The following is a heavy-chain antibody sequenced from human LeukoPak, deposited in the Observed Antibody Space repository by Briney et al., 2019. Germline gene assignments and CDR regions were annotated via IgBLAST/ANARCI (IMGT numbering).Heavy chain of an antibody. J-gene: IGHJ4*02. CDR2: INTNTANP. CDR1: GYRCTSYA. Sequence: GASVKVSCKASGYRCTSYAMNLLRQAPGQGREGMGWINTNTANPTYAQGLTGRFVFSLGSSVSTAYLQTSSLKAEDTAVYYCARDEFDSWGPGALVTVSS. V-gene: IGHV7-4-1*02. CDR3: ARDEFDS.